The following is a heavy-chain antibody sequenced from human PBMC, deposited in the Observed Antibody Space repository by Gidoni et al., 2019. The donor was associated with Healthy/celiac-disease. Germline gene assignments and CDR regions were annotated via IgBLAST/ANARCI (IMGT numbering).Heavy chain of an antibody. CDR2: ISYDGSNK. Sequence: QVQLVESGGGVVQPGRSLRLSCATSGFTFSNYGMHWVRPAPGKGLEWVAVISYDGSNKYYADSVKGRFTISRDNSKNTLYLQMNSLRAEDTAVYYCAKVIKSSNFWSGYSYSYYYGMDVWGQGTTVTVSS. J-gene: IGHJ6*02. CDR1: GFTFSNYG. CDR3: AKVIKSSNFWSGYSYSYYYGMDV. D-gene: IGHD3-3*01. V-gene: IGHV3-30*18.